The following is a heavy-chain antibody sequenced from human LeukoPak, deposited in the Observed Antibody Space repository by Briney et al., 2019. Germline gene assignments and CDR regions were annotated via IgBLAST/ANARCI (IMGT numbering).Heavy chain of an antibody. J-gene: IGHJ4*02. CDR2: TSHDGNA. CDR1: GGSISTNTW. Sequence: SETLSLTCAVSGGSISTNTWWSWVRQPPGKGLEWIGQTSHDGNADYTPSLKSRVTISVDKSKNQLSLKLNSVTAADSAVYYCAKHGGRYFDSWGQGTLVTVSS. V-gene: IGHV4-4*02. D-gene: IGHD4-23*01. CDR3: AKHGGRYFDS.